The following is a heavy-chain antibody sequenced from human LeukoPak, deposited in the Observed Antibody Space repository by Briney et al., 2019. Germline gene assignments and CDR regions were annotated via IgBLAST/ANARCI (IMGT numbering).Heavy chain of an antibody. D-gene: IGHD1-26*01. V-gene: IGHV3-23*01. CDR3: AKAGLYTGSAL. J-gene: IGHJ4*02. CDR1: GFTFSSYA. Sequence: GGSLRLSCAASGFTFSSYAMSWVRQAPGKGLEWVSAISGSGGSTYYADSEKGRFTISRDNSKNTLYLQMNSLRAEDTAVYYCAKAGLYTGSALWGQGTLVTVSS. CDR2: ISGSGGST.